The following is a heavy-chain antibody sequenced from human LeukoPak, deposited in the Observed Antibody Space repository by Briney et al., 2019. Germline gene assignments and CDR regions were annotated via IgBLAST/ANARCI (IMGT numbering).Heavy chain of an antibody. CDR1: GFTFSSYG. D-gene: IGHD1-26*01. CDR3: AREDQSSMGANSP. J-gene: IGHJ5*02. V-gene: IGHV3-30*03. CDR2: ISYDGSNK. Sequence: GGSLRLSCAASGFTFSSYGMHWVRQAPGKGLEWVAVISYDGSNKYYADSVKGRFTISRDNSKNTLYLQMNSLRAEDTAVYYCAREDQSSMGANSPWGQGTLVTVSS.